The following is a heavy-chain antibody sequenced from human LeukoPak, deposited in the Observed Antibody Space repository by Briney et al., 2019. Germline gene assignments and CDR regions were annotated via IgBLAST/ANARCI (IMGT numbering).Heavy chain of an antibody. CDR3: ARDGNSIVGAKPQTDY. D-gene: IGHD1-26*01. V-gene: IGHV3-66*01. CDR2: IYSGGST. Sequence: GGSLRLSCAASGFTVSSNYMSWVRQAPGKGLEWVSVIYSGGSTYYADSVKGRFTISRDNSKNTLCLQMNSLRAEDTAVYYCARDGNSIVGAKPQTDYWGQGTLVTVSS. J-gene: IGHJ4*02. CDR1: GFTVSSNY.